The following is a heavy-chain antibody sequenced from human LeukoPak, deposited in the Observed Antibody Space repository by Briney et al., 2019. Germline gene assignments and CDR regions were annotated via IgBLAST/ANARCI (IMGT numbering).Heavy chain of an antibody. V-gene: IGHV4-34*01. CDR2: INHSGST. CDR1: GGSFSGYY. CDR3: ARGARSGKAFWY. J-gene: IGHJ4*02. Sequence: PSETLSLTCAVYGGSFSGYYWSWIRQPPGKGLEWIGEINHSGSTNYNPSLKSRATISVDTSKNQFSLKLSSVTAADTAVYYCARGARSGKAFWYWGQGTLVTVSS. D-gene: IGHD3-10*01.